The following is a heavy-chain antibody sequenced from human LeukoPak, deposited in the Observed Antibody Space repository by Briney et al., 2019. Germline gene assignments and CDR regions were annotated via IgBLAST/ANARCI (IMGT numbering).Heavy chain of an antibody. D-gene: IGHD4-17*01. J-gene: IGHJ4*02. CDR2: ISGSGGST. CDR1: GFTFSSYA. V-gene: IGHV3-23*01. CDR3: AKLLGYGDYYFDY. Sequence: PGGSLRLSCAASGFTFSSYAMSWVRQAPGKGLEWVSAISGSGGSTYYADSVKGRFTIFRDNSKNTLYLQMNSLRAEDTAVYYCAKLLGYGDYYFDYWGQGTLVTVSS.